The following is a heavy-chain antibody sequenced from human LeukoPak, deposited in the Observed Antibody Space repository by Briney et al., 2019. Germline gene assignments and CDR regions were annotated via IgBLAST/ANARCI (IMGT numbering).Heavy chain of an antibody. CDR3: ANQGRYCSGGSCYPFDL. J-gene: IGHJ2*01. V-gene: IGHV3-23*01. CDR2: ISGSGGST. CDR1: GFTFSSYA. D-gene: IGHD2-15*01. Sequence: GGSLRLSCAASGFTFSSYAMSWVRQAPGRGLEWVSAISGSGGSTYYADSVKGRFTISRDNSKNTLYLQMSSLRAEDTAVYYCANQGRYCSGGSCYPFDLWGRGTLVTVSS.